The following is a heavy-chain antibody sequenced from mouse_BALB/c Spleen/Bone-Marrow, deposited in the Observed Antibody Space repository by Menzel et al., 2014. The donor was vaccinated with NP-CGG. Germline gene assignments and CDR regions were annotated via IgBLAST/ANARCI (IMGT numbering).Heavy chain of an antibody. CDR1: GFNIKDTY. CDR3: ARWEYYAMDY. V-gene: IGHV14-3*02. CDR2: IDPANGNT. Sequence: EVQLQQSGAELVKPGASVKLSCTASGFNIKDTYMHWVKQRPEQGLEWIGRIDPANGNTKYDPKFQGKATITADTSSNRAYLQLSSLTSEDTDVYYCARWEYYAMDYWGQGTSVTVSS. D-gene: IGHD4-1*01. J-gene: IGHJ4*01.